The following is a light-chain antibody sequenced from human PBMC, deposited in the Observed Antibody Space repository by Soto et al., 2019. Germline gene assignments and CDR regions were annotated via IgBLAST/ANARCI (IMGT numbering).Light chain of an antibody. V-gene: IGLV1-44*01. Sequence: QSVLTQPPSASGTPGQRVTISCSGSSSNIGSNTVNWYQQLPGTAPKLLIYSNNQRPSGVPDRFSGSKSGTSASLAISGLSSDDAADYYCAAWDDSLDGVVFGGGTKLTVL. J-gene: IGLJ3*02. CDR3: AAWDDSLDGVV. CDR2: SNN. CDR1: SSNIGSNT.